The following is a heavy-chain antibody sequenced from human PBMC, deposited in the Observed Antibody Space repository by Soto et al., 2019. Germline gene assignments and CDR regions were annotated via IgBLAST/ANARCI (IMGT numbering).Heavy chain of an antibody. J-gene: IGHJ6*02. CDR3: ARFIGGAYGMDV. CDR1: GYTFTSYT. CDR2: INTGNGNT. D-gene: IGHD2-15*01. Sequence: ASVKVSCKASGYTFTSYTVHWVRQAPGQRLEWMGWINTGNGNTKYSQKVQGRATITRDTSASIAYMELSSLRSEDTAVYYCARFIGGAYGMDVWGQGTTVTVSS. V-gene: IGHV1-3*04.